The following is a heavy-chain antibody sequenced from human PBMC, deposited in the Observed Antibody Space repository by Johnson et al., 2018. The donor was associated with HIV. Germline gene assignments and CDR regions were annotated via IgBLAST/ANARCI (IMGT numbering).Heavy chain of an antibody. CDR2: ISSSGSTI. CDR1: GFSFSDYY. V-gene: IGHV3-11*04. D-gene: IGHD5-24*01. CDR3: AKDGSMATITRNAWGDAFDI. J-gene: IGHJ3*02. Sequence: QMLLVESGGGLVKPGGSLRLSCAASGFSFSDYYMSWIRQAPGKGLEWVSYISSSGSTIYYADSVVKGRFTISRDNAKNSVFQQMNSLSIEDTAIYYCAKDGSMATITRNAWGDAFDIWGQGTMVTVSS.